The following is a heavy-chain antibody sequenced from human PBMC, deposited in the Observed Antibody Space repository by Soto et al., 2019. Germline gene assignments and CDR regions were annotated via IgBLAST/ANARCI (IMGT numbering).Heavy chain of an antibody. J-gene: IGHJ4*02. V-gene: IGHV1-18*01. CDR2: ISTYNDDT. Sequence: QVQLVQSGAEVKKPGASVKVSCKASGYTITTYGISWVRRAPGQGLEWMGWISTYNDDTVYAQSLQGRVTLTTDTSTSTAYMELRSLTSDDTAVYYCAREYYSGTSCYGGDYWGQGTLVTVSS. CDR1: GYTITTYG. D-gene: IGHD2-2*01. CDR3: AREYYSGTSCYGGDY.